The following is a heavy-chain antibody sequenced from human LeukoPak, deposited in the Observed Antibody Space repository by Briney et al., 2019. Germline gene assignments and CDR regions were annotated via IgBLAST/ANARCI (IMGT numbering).Heavy chain of an antibody. CDR3: ARGHISGGSCFADY. V-gene: IGHV4-59*01. CDR2: IHYSGST. D-gene: IGHD2-15*01. Sequence: SETLSLTCTVSGGSISGYYWSWIRQPPGKGLEWIGYIHYSGSTHYNPSLKSRVTISVDTSKNQFSLKLSSVTAADTAVYFCARGHISGGSCFADYWGQGTLVTVSS. CDR1: GGSISGYY. J-gene: IGHJ4*02.